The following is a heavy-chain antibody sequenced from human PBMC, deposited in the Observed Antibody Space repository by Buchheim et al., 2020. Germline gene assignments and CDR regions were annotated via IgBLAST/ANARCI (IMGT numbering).Heavy chain of an antibody. V-gene: IGHV3-23*01. CDR1: GFTFSSYA. J-gene: IGHJ6*02. Sequence: EVQLLESGGGLVQPGGSLRLSCAASGFTFSSYAMSWVRQAPGKGLEWVSAISGSGGSTYYADSVKGRLTISRDNSKTTLYLQMNSLRAEDTAVYYCAKDAGTYDFWSGYYRYYYYGMDVWGQGTT. CDR2: ISGSGGST. D-gene: IGHD3-3*01. CDR3: AKDAGTYDFWSGYYRYYYYGMDV.